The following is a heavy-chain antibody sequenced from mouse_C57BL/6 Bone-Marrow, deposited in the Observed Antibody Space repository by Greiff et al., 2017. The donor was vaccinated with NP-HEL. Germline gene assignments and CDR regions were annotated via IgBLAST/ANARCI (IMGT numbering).Heavy chain of an antibody. CDR2: INPNNGGT. V-gene: IGHV1-22*01. D-gene: IGHD2-5*01. J-gene: IGHJ3*01. Sequence: VQLQQSGPELVKPGASVKMSCKASGYTFTDYNMHWVKQSHGKSLAWIGYINPNNGGTSYNQKFKGKATLTVNKSSSTAYMELRSLTSEDSAVYYCASSNYEGWFAYWGQGTLVTVSA. CDR1: GYTFTDYN. CDR3: ASSNYEGWFAY.